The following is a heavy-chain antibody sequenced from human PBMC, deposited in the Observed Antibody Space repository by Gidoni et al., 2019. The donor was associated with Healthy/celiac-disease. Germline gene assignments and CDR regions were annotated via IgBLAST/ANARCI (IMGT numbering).Heavy chain of an antibody. CDR2: SYSGGST. CDR3: ARVGKYGDPSSLWYFDL. V-gene: IGHV3-53*04. D-gene: IGHD4-17*01. J-gene: IGHJ2*01. Sequence: EVQLVESGGGLVQPGGSLRLSCAASGFTVSSNYMSWVRQAPGKGLEWVSVSYSGGSTYYADSVKGRFTISRHNSKNTLYLQMNSLRAEDTAVYYCARVGKYGDPSSLWYFDLWGRGTLVTVSS. CDR1: GFTVSSNY.